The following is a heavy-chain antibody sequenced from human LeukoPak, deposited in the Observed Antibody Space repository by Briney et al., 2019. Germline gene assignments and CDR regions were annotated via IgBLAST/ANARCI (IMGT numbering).Heavy chain of an antibody. CDR2: INSDGSST. D-gene: IGHD2-2*01. CDR1: GFTFSSYW. Sequence: GGSLRLSCAASGFTFSSYWMHWVRQAPGKGLVWVSRINSDGSSTSYADSVKGRFTISRDNAKNTLYLQMNSLRAEDTAAYYCARDRGIVVVPAAMPETWFDPWGQGTLVTVSS. J-gene: IGHJ5*02. V-gene: IGHV3-74*01. CDR3: ARDRGIVVVPAAMPETWFDP.